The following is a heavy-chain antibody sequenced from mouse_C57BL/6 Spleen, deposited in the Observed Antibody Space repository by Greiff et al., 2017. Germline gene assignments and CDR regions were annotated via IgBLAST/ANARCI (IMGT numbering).Heavy chain of an antibody. V-gene: IGHV1-26*01. D-gene: IGHD1-1*01. Sequence: EVQLQQSGPELVKPGASVKISCKASGYTFTDYYMNWVKQSHGKSLEWIGDINPNNGGTSYNQKFKGKATLTVDKSSSTAYMELRSLTSEDSAVYYCARSGTTVVETDYWGQGTTLTVSS. CDR3: ARSGTTVVETDY. J-gene: IGHJ2*01. CDR1: GYTFTDYY. CDR2: INPNNGGT.